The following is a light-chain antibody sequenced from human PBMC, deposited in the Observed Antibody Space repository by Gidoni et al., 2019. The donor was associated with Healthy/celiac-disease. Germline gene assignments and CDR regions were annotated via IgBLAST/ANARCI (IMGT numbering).Light chain of an antibody. CDR1: QSLLHSNGYNY. CDR2: LGS. V-gene: IGKV2-28*01. CDR3: MQALQTPPT. Sequence: DIVMTQSPLSLPVTPGEPSSISCRSSQSLLHSNGYNYLDWYLQKQGQSPQLLIYLGSNRASGVPDRFSGSGSGTDFTLKISRVEAEDVGVYYCMQALQTPPTFGQXTKVEIK. J-gene: IGKJ1*01.